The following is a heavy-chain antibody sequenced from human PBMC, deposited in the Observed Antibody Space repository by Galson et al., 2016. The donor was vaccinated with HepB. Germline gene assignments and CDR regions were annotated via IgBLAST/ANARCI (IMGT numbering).Heavy chain of an antibody. D-gene: IGHD4-23*01. Sequence: SLRLSCAASGFTFSSFTMHWVRQTPGKNLKWLAIISSDGNDQYYTDSVKGRFTISRDNSKNTLSLQMNSLRPADTAVYFCAKGLDYAGHLGAFDYWGQGTLVTVSS. CDR3: AKGLDYAGHLGAFDY. J-gene: IGHJ4*02. CDR2: ISSDGNDQ. V-gene: IGHV3-30*18. CDR1: GFTFSSFT.